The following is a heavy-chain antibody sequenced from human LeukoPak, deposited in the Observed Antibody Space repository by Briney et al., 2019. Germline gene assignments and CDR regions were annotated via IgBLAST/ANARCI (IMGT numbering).Heavy chain of an antibody. CDR2: ISGSGGST. CDR1: GFTFSSYA. CDR3: AKGRAAPFYYYYMDV. D-gene: IGHD2-15*01. Sequence: GGSLRLSCAASGFTFSSYALSWVRQGPGKGLEWVSAISGSGGSTYYADSVKGRFTISRDNSKNTLYLQMNSLRAEDTAVYYCAKGRAAPFYYYYMDVWGKGTTVTVSS. V-gene: IGHV3-23*01. J-gene: IGHJ6*03.